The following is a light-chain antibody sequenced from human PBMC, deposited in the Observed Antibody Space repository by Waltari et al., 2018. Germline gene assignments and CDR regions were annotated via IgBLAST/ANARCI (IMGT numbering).Light chain of an antibody. CDR2: VNSDGTH. V-gene: IGLV4-69*01. CDR3: QTGGHGTWV. CDR1: SVHSTND. J-gene: IGLJ3*02. Sequence: QLVLTQSPTASASLGASVILPCTPSSVHSTNDFAWLQQQPEKGPRFLMKVNSDGTHSKGDEIPDRFSGSSAGAGRYLTISSLQSEDEADYYCQTGGHGTWVFGGGTKLTVL.